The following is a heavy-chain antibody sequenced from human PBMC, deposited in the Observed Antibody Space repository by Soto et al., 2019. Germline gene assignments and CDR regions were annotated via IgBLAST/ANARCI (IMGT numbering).Heavy chain of an antibody. CDR3: ARFRGSSSPSPRVDY. J-gene: IGHJ4*02. CDR2: IYYSGST. D-gene: IGHD6-6*01. V-gene: IGHV4-30-4*01. CDR1: GGSISSGDYY. Sequence: SETLSLTCTVSGGSISSGDYYWSWIRQPPGKGLEWIGYIYYSGSTYYNPSLKSRVTISVDTSKNQFSLKLSSVTAADTAVYYCARFRGSSSPSPRVDYWGQGTLVTVSS.